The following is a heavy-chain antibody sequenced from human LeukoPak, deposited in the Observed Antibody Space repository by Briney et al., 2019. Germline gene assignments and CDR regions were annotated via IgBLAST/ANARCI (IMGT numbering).Heavy chain of an antibody. CDR2: IYSGGST. D-gene: IGHD6-6*01. V-gene: IGHV3-53*01. Sequence: GGSLRLSCAASGFTVSSNYMSWVRQAPGKGLDWVFVIYSGGSTYYADSVKGRFTISRDNSKNTLYLQMNGLRAEDTAVYYCAKVAFRSSSYISGIEYWGQGTLVTVSS. J-gene: IGHJ4*02. CDR3: AKVAFRSSSYISGIEY. CDR1: GFTVSSNY.